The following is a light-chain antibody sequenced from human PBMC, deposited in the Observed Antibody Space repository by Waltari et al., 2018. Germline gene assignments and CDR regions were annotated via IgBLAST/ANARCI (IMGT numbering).Light chain of an antibody. CDR1: QSISRY. V-gene: IGKV1-39*01. J-gene: IGKJ5*01. CDR3: QQSYRAPIT. Sequence: DIQLTQSQSSLSASVGDRVTITCRASQSISRYLNWYQQEPGKAPKVLIYSASSLQTGVPSRFSGSGSGTDFTLTISSLQPEDFATYYCQQSYRAPITFGQGTRLDIK. CDR2: SAS.